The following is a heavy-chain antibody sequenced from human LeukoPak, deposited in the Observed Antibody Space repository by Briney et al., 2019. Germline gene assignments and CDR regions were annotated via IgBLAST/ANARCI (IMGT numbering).Heavy chain of an antibody. D-gene: IGHD6-19*01. V-gene: IGHV1-2*02. CDR2: IDPKSGGT. CDR1: GYIFIGYY. J-gene: IGHJ4*02. Sequence: ASVKVSCKTSGYIFIGYYMHWVRQAPGQGLEWMGWIDPKSGGTKYAQKFQGRVTMTRDMSINTAYMDLRRLKSDDTAVYYCARVSGSGWQPDYWGQGSLVTVSS. CDR3: ARVSGSGWQPDY.